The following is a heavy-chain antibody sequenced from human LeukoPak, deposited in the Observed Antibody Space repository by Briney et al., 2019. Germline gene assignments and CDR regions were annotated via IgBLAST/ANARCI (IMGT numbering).Heavy chain of an antibody. CDR2: IGARGDVT. V-gene: IGHV3-23*01. J-gene: IGHJ4*02. CDR1: GFAFSGYA. CDR3: AKVHYTASFPGSFPGRNYFDS. D-gene: IGHD1-26*01. Sequence: GGSLSLSCTVSGFAFSGYAMSWVRQAPGKGPEWVSSIGARGDVTYSADSVKGRFTISRDNSKRPLFLQMNSLRAEDTAVYYCAKVHYTASFPGSFPGRNYFDSWGQGSLVTVSS.